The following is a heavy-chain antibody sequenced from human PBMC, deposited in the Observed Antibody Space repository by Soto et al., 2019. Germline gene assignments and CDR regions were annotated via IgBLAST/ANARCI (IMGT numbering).Heavy chain of an antibody. J-gene: IGHJ4*02. Sequence: QVQLVQSGAEVKKTGSSVKVSCKTSGGTFSTFGISWVRQAPGQGLEWMGGIIPFFGTAEYAQKFEDRITITADDSTNTVYMDLRSLKSEDTAIYYCARTAPMDAGDKYYYDFWGQGALVTVSS. CDR2: IIPFFGTA. V-gene: IGHV1-69*01. D-gene: IGHD3-16*01. CDR1: GGTFSTFG. CDR3: ARTAPMDAGDKYYYDF.